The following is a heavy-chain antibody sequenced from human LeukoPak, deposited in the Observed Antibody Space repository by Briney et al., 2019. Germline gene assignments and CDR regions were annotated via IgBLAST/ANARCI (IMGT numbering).Heavy chain of an antibody. CDR1: GFTFSSYA. V-gene: IGHV3-23*01. D-gene: IGHD6-19*01. CDR2: ISGSGGST. Sequence: GGSLRLSCAASGFTFSSYAMSWVRQAPGKGLEWVSAISGSGGSTHYADSVKGRFTISRDNSKNTLYLQMNSLRAEDTAVYYCAKGSSSGWYLNWGQGTLVTVSS. J-gene: IGHJ4*02. CDR3: AKGSSSGWYLN.